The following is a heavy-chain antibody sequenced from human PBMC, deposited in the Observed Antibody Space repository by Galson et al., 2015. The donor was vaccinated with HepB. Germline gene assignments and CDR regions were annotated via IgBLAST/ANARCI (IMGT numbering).Heavy chain of an antibody. CDR3: ARASPLSIVGATLKGSAFDI. CDR1: GGTFSSYA. V-gene: IGHV1-69*04. CDR2: IIPILGIA. Sequence: SVKVSCKASGGTFSSYAISWVRQAPGQGLEWMGRIIPILGIANYAQKFQGRVTITADKSTSTTYMELSSLRSEDTAVYYCARASPLSIVGATLKGSAFDIWGQGTMVTVSS. J-gene: IGHJ3*02. D-gene: IGHD1-26*01.